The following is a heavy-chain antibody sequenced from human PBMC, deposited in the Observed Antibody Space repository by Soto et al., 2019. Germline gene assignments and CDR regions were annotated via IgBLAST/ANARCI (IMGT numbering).Heavy chain of an antibody. V-gene: IGHV1-69*02. J-gene: IGHJ6*03. CDR2: IIPILGIA. CDR3: AAGGDTAMVDYYYYYMDV. Sequence: ASVKVSCKASGGTFSSYTISWVRQAPGQGLEWMGRIIPILGIANYAQKFQGRVTITADKSTSTAYMELSSLRSEDTAVYYCAAGGDTAMVDYYYYYMDVWGKGTTVTVSS. CDR1: GGTFSSYT. D-gene: IGHD5-18*01.